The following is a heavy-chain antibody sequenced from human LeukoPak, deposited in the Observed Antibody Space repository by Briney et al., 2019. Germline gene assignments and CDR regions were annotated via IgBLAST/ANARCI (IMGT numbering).Heavy chain of an antibody. CDR3: ARAGYSSGWDDFDY. J-gene: IGHJ4*02. CDR2: TYHSGST. V-gene: IGHV4-38-2*02. CDR1: GYSISSGYY. Sequence: SETLSLACTVSGYSISSGYYWGWIRQPPGKGLEWIGSTYHSGSTYYNPSLKSRVTISVDTSKNQFSLKLSSVTAADTAVYYCARAGYSSGWDDFDYWGQGTLVTVSS. D-gene: IGHD6-19*01.